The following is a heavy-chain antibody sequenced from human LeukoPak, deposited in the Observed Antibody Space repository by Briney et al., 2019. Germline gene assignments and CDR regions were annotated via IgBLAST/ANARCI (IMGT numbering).Heavy chain of an antibody. J-gene: IGHJ4*02. CDR2: ISSSSSYI. CDR3: ARTGPGGDFWSGYYRAFDY. D-gene: IGHD3-3*01. CDR1: GFTFSSYS. V-gene: IGHV3-21*01. Sequence: GGSLRLSCAASGFTFSSYSMTWVRQAPGKGLGWVSSISSSSSYIYYADSVKGRFTISRDNAKNSLYLQMNSLRAEDTAVYYCARTGPGGDFWSGYYRAFDYWGQGTLVTVSS.